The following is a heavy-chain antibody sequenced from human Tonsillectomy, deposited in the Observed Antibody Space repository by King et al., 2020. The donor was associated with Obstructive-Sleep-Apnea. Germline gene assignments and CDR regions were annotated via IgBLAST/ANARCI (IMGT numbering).Heavy chain of an antibody. CDR1: GASISSYY. Sequence: QLQESGPGLVKPSETLSLTCTVSGASISSYYWSWIRQPPGKGLEWIGYIYYSGSTNYNPSLKSRVTISVDTSKNQFSLKLRSVTAADTAVYSCARRLGSSGWFFFDPWGQGALVTVSS. J-gene: IGHJ5*02. CDR3: ARRLGSSGWFFFDP. D-gene: IGHD6-19*01. V-gene: IGHV4-59*08. CDR2: IYYSGST.